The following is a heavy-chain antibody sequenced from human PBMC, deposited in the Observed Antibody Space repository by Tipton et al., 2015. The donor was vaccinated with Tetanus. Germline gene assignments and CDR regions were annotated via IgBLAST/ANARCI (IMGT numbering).Heavy chain of an antibody. Sequence: QVQLVQSGGGVVQPGRSLRLSCAASGFTFSSYGMHWVRQAPGKGLEWVAVISYGGSNKYYADSGKGRFTISRDNSKNTLYLQMNSLRAEDTAVYYCAKDRFGYCSSTSCYTHFDYWGQGTLVTVSS. D-gene: IGHD2-2*02. CDR3: AKDRFGYCSSTSCYTHFDY. CDR1: GFTFSSYG. CDR2: ISYGGSNK. J-gene: IGHJ4*02. V-gene: IGHV3-30*18.